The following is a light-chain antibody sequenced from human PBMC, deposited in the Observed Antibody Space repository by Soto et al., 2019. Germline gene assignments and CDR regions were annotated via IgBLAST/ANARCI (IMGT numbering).Light chain of an antibody. V-gene: IGKV1-39*01. J-gene: IGKJ2*01. Sequence: DIQMTQSPSSLSASVGDRVTISCRASQGVSNYLIWYQQRQGRAPKLLIYAASNLVSGVPSRFSGSGSGTNFTLTISSLQPEDFATYYCQQSYRTPHTFDQGTKLETK. CDR2: AAS. CDR1: QGVSNY. CDR3: QQSYRTPHT.